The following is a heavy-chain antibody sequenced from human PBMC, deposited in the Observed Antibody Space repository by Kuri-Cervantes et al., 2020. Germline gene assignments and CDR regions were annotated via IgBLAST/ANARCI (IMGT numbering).Heavy chain of an antibody. CDR2: IKSKTDGGTT. D-gene: IGHD3-16*01. Sequence: GGSLRLSCAASGFTFSNAWMSWVRQAPGKWLEWVGRIKSKTDGGTTDYAAPVKGRFTISRDDSKNTLYLQMNSLKTEDTAVYYCTTDPQTPRYVVGDWFDPWGQGTLVTVSS. V-gene: IGHV3-15*01. J-gene: IGHJ5*02. CDR3: TTDPQTPRYVVGDWFDP. CDR1: GFTFSNAW.